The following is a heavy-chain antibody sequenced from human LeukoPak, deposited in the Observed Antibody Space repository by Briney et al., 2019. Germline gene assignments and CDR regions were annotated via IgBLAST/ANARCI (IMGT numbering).Heavy chain of an antibody. V-gene: IGHV4-34*01. J-gene: IGHJ6*02. CDR3: ARASLPPNYDFWSGYFSYYYYYGMDV. D-gene: IGHD3-3*01. CDR2: INHSGST. Sequence: SETLSLTCAVYGGSFSGYYWSWIRQPPGKGLEWIGEINHSGSTNYNPSLKSRVTISVDTSKNQFSLKLSSVTAADTAVYYCARASLPPNYDFWSGYFSYYYYYGMDVWGQGTTVTVSS. CDR1: GGSFSGYY.